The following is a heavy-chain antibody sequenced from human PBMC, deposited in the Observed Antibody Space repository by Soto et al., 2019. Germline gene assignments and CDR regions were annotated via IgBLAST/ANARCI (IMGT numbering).Heavy chain of an antibody. D-gene: IGHD3-10*01. CDR2: FHGSGDT. CDR1: GDSFSNFY. V-gene: IGHV4-59*01. Sequence: TLSLTCTVSGDSFSNFYWSWIRQPPGKGLEWIGYFHGSGDTGYSPSLENRVTIALGTSANQFSLKLSSVTAADTAVYYCARTLYYYGSGPAGYWGQGTLVTVSS. CDR3: ARTLYYYGSGPAGY. J-gene: IGHJ4*02.